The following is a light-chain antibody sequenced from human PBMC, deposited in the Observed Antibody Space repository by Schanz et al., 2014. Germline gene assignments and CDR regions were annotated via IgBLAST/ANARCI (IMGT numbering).Light chain of an antibody. CDR2: GAS. V-gene: IGKV3-20*01. J-gene: IGKJ4*01. CDR1: QSVSSSY. CDR3: QQGDSFPLT. Sequence: DIVLTQSPGTLSLSPGEGATLSCRASQSVSSSYLAWYQQKPGQAPRLLIYGASSGATGIPDRFSGSGSGTDFTLTISRLEPEDFATYYCQQGDSFPLTFGGGTTVEIK.